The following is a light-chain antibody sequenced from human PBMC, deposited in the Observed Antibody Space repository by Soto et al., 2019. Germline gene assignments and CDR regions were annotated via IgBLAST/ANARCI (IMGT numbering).Light chain of an antibody. CDR1: QSVSTN. V-gene: IGKV3-15*01. CDR3: QQYSSSPS. CDR2: GAS. J-gene: IGKJ5*01. Sequence: IVMTQSPVTLSVSPGERATLSCRASQSVSTNLAWYQQKPGQVPSLLIYGASTRASGIPARFSGSGSGTEFTLTIGSLQSEDFAVYYCQQYSSSPSFGQGTRREIK.